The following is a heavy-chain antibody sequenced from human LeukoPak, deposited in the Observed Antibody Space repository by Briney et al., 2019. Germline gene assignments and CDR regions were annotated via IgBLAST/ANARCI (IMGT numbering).Heavy chain of an antibody. CDR1: GGTFSGYA. Sequence: SVKVSCKASGGTFSGYAISWVRQAPGQGLEWMGGIIPIFGTANYAQKFQGRVTITADESTSTAYMELSSLRSEDTAVYYCARAGAPGELPYYFDYWGQGTLVTVSS. J-gene: IGHJ4*02. CDR3: ARAGAPGELPYYFDY. D-gene: IGHD3-16*02. CDR2: IIPIFGTA. V-gene: IGHV1-69*13.